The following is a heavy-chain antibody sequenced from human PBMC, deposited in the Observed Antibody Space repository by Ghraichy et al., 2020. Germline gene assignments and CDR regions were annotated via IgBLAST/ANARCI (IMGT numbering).Heavy chain of an antibody. CDR2: IDFDGRNT. CDR3: TRRNLNSYNTGGPYYYFDI. Sequence: GGSLRLSCSASGLNFGKYCMHWVRQAPGEGLVWVARIDFDGRNTTYAASVKGRFTIGRDNAKNPLYLQMNSLEAEDTALYFCTRRNLNSYNTGGPYYYFDIWGKGPLVTFSS. CDR1: GLNFGKYC. D-gene: IGHD2-8*02. V-gene: IGHV3-74*03. J-gene: IGHJ4*02.